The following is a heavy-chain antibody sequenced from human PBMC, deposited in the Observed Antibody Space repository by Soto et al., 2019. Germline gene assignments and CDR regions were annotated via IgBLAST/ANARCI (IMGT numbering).Heavy chain of an antibody. V-gene: IGHV3-21*01. CDR2: ISSSSSYI. CDR3: ARDLFPLIIGARLLVGLFAF. Sequence: GGSLRLSCAASGFTFSSYSMNWVRQAPGKGLEWVSSISSSSSYIYYADSVKGRFTISRDNAKNSLYLQMNSLRAEDTAVYYCARDLFPLIIGARLLVGLFAFRGQRTLDIGSS. D-gene: IGHD6-6*01. CDR1: GFTFSSYS. J-gene: IGHJ4*02.